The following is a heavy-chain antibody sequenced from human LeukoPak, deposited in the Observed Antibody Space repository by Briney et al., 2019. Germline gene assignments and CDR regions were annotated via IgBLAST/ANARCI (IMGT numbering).Heavy chain of an antibody. CDR2: IYYSGST. V-gene: IGHV4-39*07. CDR1: GGSISSSSYY. CDR3: ARDPLSSYYYMDV. J-gene: IGHJ6*03. Sequence: SETLSLTCTVSGGSISSSSYYWGWIRQPPGKGLEWIGSIYYSGSTYYNPSLKSRVTISVDTSKNQFSLKLTSVTAADTAVYYCARDPLSSYYYMDVWGKGTTVTVSS.